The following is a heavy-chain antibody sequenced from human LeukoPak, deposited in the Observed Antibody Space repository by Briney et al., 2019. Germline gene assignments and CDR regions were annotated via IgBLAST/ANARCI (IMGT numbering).Heavy chain of an antibody. CDR1: GGSISSSSYY. J-gene: IGHJ4*02. CDR2: IYYSGST. V-gene: IGHV4-39*07. D-gene: IGHD2-8*01. CDR3: AAGEYCTNGVCYILDY. Sequence: SETLSLTCTVSGGSISSSSYYWGWIRQPPGKGLEWIGSIYYSGSTYYNPSLKSRVTMSVDTSKNQFSLKLSSVTAADTAVYYCAAGEYCTNGVCYILDYWGQGTLVTVSS.